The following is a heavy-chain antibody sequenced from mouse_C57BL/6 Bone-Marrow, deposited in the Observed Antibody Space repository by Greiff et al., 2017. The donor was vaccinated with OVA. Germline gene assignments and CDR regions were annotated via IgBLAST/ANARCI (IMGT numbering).Heavy chain of an antibody. CDR1: GYTFTSYW. J-gene: IGHJ2*01. V-gene: IGHV1-59*01. D-gene: IGHD2-2*01. CDR2: IDPSDSYT. Sequence: QVQLQQPGAELVRPGPSVKLSCKASGYTFTSYWMHWVKQRPGQGLEWIGVIDPSDSYTNYNQKFKGKATLTVDTSSSTAYMQLSSLTSEDSAVYYCARPGLPDYWGQGTTLTVSS. CDR3: ARPGLPDY.